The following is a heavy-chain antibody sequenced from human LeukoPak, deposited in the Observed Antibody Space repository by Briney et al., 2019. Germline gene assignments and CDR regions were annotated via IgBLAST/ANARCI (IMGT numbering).Heavy chain of an antibody. CDR1: GFTFSSCA. Sequence: GGSLRLSCTASGFTFSSCAMHWVRQAPRMGLEYVSGINDHGDTTHYGDSVRGRVTISRDDSKNTVHLQMSSLRAEDTAVYYCVKDLSGWYSFDYWGQGTLVTVSS. CDR3: VKDLSGWYSFDY. V-gene: IGHV3-64D*09. J-gene: IGHJ4*02. CDR2: INDHGDTT. D-gene: IGHD6-19*01.